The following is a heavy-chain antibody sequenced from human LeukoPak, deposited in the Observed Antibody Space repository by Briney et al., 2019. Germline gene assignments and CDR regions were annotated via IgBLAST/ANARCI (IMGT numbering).Heavy chain of an antibody. V-gene: IGHV1-46*01. J-gene: IGHJ6*02. CDR3: ARSDKMDV. CDR2: INPSEGST. CDR1: GYTFTSDH. Sequence: ASVKVSCKASGYTFTSDHIHWVRQVPGQGLEWMGVINPSEGSTDYAQKFQDRVSLTRDTSTSTVYMDLSRLRCEDTAVYYCARSDKMDVWGQGTTVTVSS.